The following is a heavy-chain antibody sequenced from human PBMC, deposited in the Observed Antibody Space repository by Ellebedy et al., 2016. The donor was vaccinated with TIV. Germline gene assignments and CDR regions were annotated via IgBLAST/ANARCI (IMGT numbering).Heavy chain of an antibody. V-gene: IGHV4-39*01. CDR1: GGSINYHAHC. CDR3: AALQWLAPAWYFDL. Sequence: MPSETLSLTCTASGGSINYHAHCWGWIRQPPGTGLEWIASTTYSETTFHKSSLESRVSISVDTSKGQLSLQVNSVNAADTAVYYCAALQWLAPAWYFDLWGRGTLVTVSS. J-gene: IGHJ2*01. CDR2: TTYSETT. D-gene: IGHD6-19*01.